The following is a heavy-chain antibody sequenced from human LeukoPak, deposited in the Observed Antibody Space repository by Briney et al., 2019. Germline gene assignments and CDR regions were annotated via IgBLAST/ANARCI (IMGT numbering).Heavy chain of an antibody. CDR1: GYSFTSYW. J-gene: IGHJ4*02. CDR3: ARAISYYDSSGYLFGY. D-gene: IGHD3-22*01. CDR2: IYPGDSDT. V-gene: IGHV5-51*01. Sequence: GESLKISCKGSGYSFTSYWIGWVRQMPGKGLEWMGIIYPGDSDTRYSPSFQGQVTISADKSISTAYLQWSSLKASDTAMYYCARAISYYDSSGYLFGYWGQGTLVTVSS.